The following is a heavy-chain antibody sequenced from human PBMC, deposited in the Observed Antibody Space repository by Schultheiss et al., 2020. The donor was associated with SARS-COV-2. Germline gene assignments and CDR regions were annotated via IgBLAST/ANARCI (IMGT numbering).Heavy chain of an antibody. CDR1: GFTFDGYA. V-gene: IGHV3-43D*04. D-gene: IGHD2-21*01. Sequence: GGSLRLSCAASGFTFDGYAMHWVRQAPGKGLEWVSLISWNGDTTYYADSVKGRFTISRDNSKNTLYLQMNSLRVEDTAIYYCAKEVNHYYYFAMDVWGQGTTVTVSS. CDR3: AKEVNHYYYFAMDV. CDR2: ISWNGDTT. J-gene: IGHJ6*02.